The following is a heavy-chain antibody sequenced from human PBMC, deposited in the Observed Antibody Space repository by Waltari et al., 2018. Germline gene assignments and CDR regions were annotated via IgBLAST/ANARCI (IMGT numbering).Heavy chain of an antibody. D-gene: IGHD6-13*01. Sequence: QVQLVQSGAEVKKPGASVKVSCKTSGYTFTNYDINWVRQATVQGVEWMGWMNPNGRNTGFAQKFQDRRNMTPNTATTAAYLGLNGLTSDAAAVYYCARGAAPGKGAHWFDPWGQGTLVIVSS. V-gene: IGHV1-8*01. CDR1: GYTFTNYD. J-gene: IGHJ5*02. CDR2: MNPNGRNT. CDR3: ARGAAPGKGAHWFDP.